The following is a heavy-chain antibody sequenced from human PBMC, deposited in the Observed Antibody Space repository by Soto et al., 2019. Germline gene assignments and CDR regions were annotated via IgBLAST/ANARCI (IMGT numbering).Heavy chain of an antibody. D-gene: IGHD2-8*02. CDR1: GGSISSYY. Sequence: SETLSLTCTVSGGSISSYYWTWIRQTPGKGLEWIGHIHYTGNSNYNPSLKSRVTISVDTSKDQFYLSLSSATAADTAVYYCARDSQYCSGGRCYADFYGMDVWGQGTTVTVSS. CDR2: IHYTGNS. CDR3: ARDSQYCSGGRCYADFYGMDV. V-gene: IGHV4-59*01. J-gene: IGHJ6*02.